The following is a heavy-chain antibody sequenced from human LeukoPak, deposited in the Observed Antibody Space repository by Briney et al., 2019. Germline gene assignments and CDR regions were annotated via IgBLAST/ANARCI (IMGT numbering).Heavy chain of an antibody. CDR3: ATGNYYGSGSLVY. Sequence: SVKVSCKASGGTFSSYAISWVQQAPGQGHEWMGGIIPIFGTANYAQKFQGRVTITADESTSTAYMELSSLRSEDTAVYYCATGNYYGSGSLVYWGQGTLVTVSS. J-gene: IGHJ4*02. D-gene: IGHD3-10*01. V-gene: IGHV1-69*13. CDR2: IIPIFGTA. CDR1: GGTFSSYA.